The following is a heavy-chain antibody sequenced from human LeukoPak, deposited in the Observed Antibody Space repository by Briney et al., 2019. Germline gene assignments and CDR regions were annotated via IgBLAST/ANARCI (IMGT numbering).Heavy chain of an antibody. Sequence: GGSLRLSCAASGFTFSSYEMNWVCQAPGKGLEWVSYISSSGSTIYYADSVKGRFTISRDNAKNSLYLQMNSLRAEDTAVYYCARDDGDYVIRTHAFDIWGQGTMVTVSS. J-gene: IGHJ3*02. CDR1: GFTFSSYE. CDR2: ISSSGSTI. D-gene: IGHD4-17*01. V-gene: IGHV3-48*03. CDR3: ARDDGDYVIRTHAFDI.